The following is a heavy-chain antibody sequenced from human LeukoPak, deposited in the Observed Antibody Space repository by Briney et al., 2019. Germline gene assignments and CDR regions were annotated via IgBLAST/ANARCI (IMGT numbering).Heavy chain of an antibody. V-gene: IGHV4-39*07. CDR2: MYYSGNT. CDR3: ARGVNYYDNSGAGYVHY. J-gene: IGHJ1*01. Sequence: SETLSLTCTVSGGPISSSINYWGWLRHSPGRGREWVGTMYYSGNTYYNPSLKSRLIISVDTSKNPFSLKLSSVTAADTAVYYCARGVNYYDNSGAGYVHYWGQGTLVTVSS. D-gene: IGHD3-22*01. CDR1: GGPISSSINY.